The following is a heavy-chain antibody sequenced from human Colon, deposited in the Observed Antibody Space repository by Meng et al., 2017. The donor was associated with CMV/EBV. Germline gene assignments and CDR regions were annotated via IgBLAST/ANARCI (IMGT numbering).Heavy chain of an antibody. Sequence: GESLKISCAVSGFTFDDFAMHWVRQIPGKGLEWVSLISWDGGTSYYADSVKGRFTISRDNAKNSLYLQMDSLRTEDSALYYCAKNFYGSGSQGYGMDVWGQGTTVTVSS. CDR2: ISWDGGTS. D-gene: IGHD3-10*01. CDR3: AKNFYGSGSQGYGMDV. CDR1: GFTFDDFA. J-gene: IGHJ6*02. V-gene: IGHV3-43D*03.